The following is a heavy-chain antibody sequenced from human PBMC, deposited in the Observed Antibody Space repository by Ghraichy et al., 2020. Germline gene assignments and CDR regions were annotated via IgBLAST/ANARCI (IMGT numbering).Heavy chain of an antibody. CDR2: ISGSGGST. CDR3: AKELAYCGGECYSAYFDY. CDR1: GFTFRSYA. V-gene: IGHV3-23*01. Sequence: GGSLRLSCAASGFTFRSYAMSWVRQAPGKGLEWVSAISGSGGSTYYADSVKGRFTISRDNSKNTLYLQVNSLRAEDTAVYYCAKELAYCGGECYSAYFDYWGQGTLGTVSS. D-gene: IGHD2-21*01. J-gene: IGHJ4*02.